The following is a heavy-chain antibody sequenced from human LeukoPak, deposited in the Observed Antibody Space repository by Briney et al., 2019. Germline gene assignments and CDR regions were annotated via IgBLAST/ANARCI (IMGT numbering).Heavy chain of an antibody. CDR2: IYHSGST. V-gene: IGHV4-30-2*01. CDR1: GGSISSGGYS. J-gene: IGHJ5*02. Sequence: PSQTLSLTCAVSGGSISSGGYSWSWIRQPPGKGLEWIGYIYHSGSTYYNPSLKSRVTISVDRSKNQFSLKLSSVTAADTAVYYCARRSPLSGWFDPWGQGTLVTVSS. CDR3: ARRSPLSGWFDP.